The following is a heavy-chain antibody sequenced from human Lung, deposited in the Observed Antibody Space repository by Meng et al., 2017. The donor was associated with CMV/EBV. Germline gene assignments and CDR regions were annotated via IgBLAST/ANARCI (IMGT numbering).Heavy chain of an antibody. V-gene: IGHV7-4-1*02. D-gene: IGHD3-3*01. Sequence: VQVGTSGFELKKPGASVKGSCNASGYTFINYAINWVRQDPGQGLEWMGWINTNTGNPTYAQGFTRRFVFSLDTSFRTAYLQISSLKAEDTAVYYCARVAPSGYRYFDYWGQGTLVTVSS. CDR2: INTNTGNP. J-gene: IGHJ4*02. CDR1: GYTFINYA. CDR3: ARVAPSGYRYFDY.